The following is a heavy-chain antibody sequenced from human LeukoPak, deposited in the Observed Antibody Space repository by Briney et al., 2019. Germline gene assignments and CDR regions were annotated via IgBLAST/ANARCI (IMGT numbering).Heavy chain of an antibody. CDR2: IYHSGST. J-gene: IGHJ3*02. V-gene: IGHV4-4*02. D-gene: IGHD3-3*01. CDR1: GGSISSSHW. Sequence: SETLSLTCAVSGGSISSSHWWSWVRQPPGKGMEWIGEIYHSGSTNYNPSLKSRITISVDMSKNQFSLKLSSVTAADTAVYYCARERSGSEIFARSFDIWGQGTMVTVSS. CDR3: ARERSGSEIFARSFDI.